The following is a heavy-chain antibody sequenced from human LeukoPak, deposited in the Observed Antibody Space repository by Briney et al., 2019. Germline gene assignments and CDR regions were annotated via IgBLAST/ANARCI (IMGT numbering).Heavy chain of an antibody. V-gene: IGHV3-21*01. CDR3: ARERYYYDSSGYQYYFDY. J-gene: IGHJ4*02. CDR1: GFTFSSYS. CDR2: ISSSSSYI. D-gene: IGHD3-22*01. Sequence: GGSLRLSRAASGFTFSSYSMNWVRQAPGKGLEWVSSISSSSSYIYYADSVKGRFTISRDNAKNSLYLQMNSLRAKDTAVYYCARERYYYDSSGYQYYFDYWGQGTLVTVSS.